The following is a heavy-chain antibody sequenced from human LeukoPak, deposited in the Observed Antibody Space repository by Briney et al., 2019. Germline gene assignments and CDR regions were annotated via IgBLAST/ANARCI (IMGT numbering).Heavy chain of an antibody. CDR2: IYYSGST. V-gene: IGHV4-30-4*02. Sequence: SETLSLTCTVSGGSISSGDYYWSWIRQPPGKGLEWIGYIYYSGSTYYNPSLKSRVTISVDTSKNQFSLKLSSVTAADTAVYYCARGLRTTKIDYWGQGTLVTVSS. CDR3: ARGLRTTKIDY. D-gene: IGHD1-1*01. J-gene: IGHJ4*02. CDR1: GGSISSGDYY.